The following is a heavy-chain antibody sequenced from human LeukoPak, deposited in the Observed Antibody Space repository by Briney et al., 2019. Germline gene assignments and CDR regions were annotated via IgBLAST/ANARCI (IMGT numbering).Heavy chain of an antibody. J-gene: IGHJ4*02. CDR1: GGSFSGYY. CDR3: ARFRGARYSSGWWSDY. Sequence: PSETLSLTCAVYGGSFSGYYWSWIRQPPGKGLDWIGEINHSGSTNYKPSLKSRVTISVDTSKNQFSLRLSSVTAADTAVYYCARFRGARYSSGWWSDYWGQGTLVTVSS. CDR2: INHSGST. V-gene: IGHV4-34*01. D-gene: IGHD6-19*01.